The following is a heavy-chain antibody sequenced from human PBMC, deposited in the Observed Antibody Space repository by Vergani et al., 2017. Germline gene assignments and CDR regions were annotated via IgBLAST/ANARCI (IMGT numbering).Heavy chain of an antibody. Sequence: EVMLVQSGAEVKKPGESLKISCQGSGYSITNYWIAWVRQRPGKGLEWMGIINAGDSDVRYSPSFQGQVTMSVDKSLSTAYLQWSSLKASDTATYYCAKTHDFSSLYSSYNWFDPWGQGTQVTVSS. V-gene: IGHV5-51*03. D-gene: IGHD3-3*01. CDR2: INAGDSDV. CDR1: GYSITNYW. CDR3: AKTHDFSSLYSSYNWFDP. J-gene: IGHJ5*02.